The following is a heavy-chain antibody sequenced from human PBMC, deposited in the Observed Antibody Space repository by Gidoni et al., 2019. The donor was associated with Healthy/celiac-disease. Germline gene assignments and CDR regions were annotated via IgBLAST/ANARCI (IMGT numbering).Heavy chain of an antibody. Sequence: EVQLFASGGGLVPPGGSLRLSCAAHGFTFPSYGMSWVRQAPGKGLEWVSAISGSGGSTYYADSGKGRLTISRDNSKNTLYLQMNSRRAEDTAVYYCAKGIAAAGYYYYGMDVWGQGTTVTVSS. CDR2: ISGSGGST. D-gene: IGHD6-13*01. CDR1: GFTFPSYG. J-gene: IGHJ6*02. CDR3: AKGIAAAGYYYYGMDV. V-gene: IGHV3-23*01.